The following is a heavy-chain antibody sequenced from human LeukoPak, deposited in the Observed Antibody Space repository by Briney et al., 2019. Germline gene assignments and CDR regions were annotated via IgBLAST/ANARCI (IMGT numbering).Heavy chain of an antibody. Sequence: PGGSLRLSCAASGFTINDHYMEWVRQAPGKGLEWVGCSRNKDKSYTTEYAASAKGRFTISRDESKKTFFLQMSSLKTEDTAMYYCVRDRMIRDGDNSYQWSFDLWGRGTLVTVSS. V-gene: IGHV3-72*01. CDR3: VRDRMIRDGDNSYQWSFDL. D-gene: IGHD5-24*01. CDR1: GFTINDHY. CDR2: SRNKDKSYTT. J-gene: IGHJ2*01.